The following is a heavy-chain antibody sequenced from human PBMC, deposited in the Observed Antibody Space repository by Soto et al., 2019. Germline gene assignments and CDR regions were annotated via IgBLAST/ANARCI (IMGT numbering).Heavy chain of an antibody. V-gene: IGHV3-21*01. D-gene: IGHD6-19*01. Sequence: GGSLRLSCAASGFIFGTYTMNWVRQAPGKGLEWVSSISNSGTYVTYADSVKGRFTISRDNSNNTLYLQMNSLRVEDTAVYFCAREGAVAGSQDFWGQGTLVTVSS. CDR1: GFIFGTYT. J-gene: IGHJ4*02. CDR2: ISNSGTYV. CDR3: AREGAVAGSQDF.